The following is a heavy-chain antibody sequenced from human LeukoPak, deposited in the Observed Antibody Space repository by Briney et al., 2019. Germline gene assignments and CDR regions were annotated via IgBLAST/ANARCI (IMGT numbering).Heavy chain of an antibody. J-gene: IGHJ3*02. CDR2: SSSTI. Sequence: SSSTIYYADSVKGRLTISRDNAKNSLYLQMNSLRAEDTAVYYCARDSTDSNHYDILTGYSAFGAFDIWGQGTMVTVSS. V-gene: IGHV3-48*01. CDR3: ARDSTDSNHYDILTGYSAFGAFDI. D-gene: IGHD3-9*01.